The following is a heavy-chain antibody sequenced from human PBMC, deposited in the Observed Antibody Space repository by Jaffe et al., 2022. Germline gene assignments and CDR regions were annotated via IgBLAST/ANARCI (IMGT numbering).Heavy chain of an antibody. CDR2: IYNTGTT. Sequence: QVQLQESGPGLVKPSQTLSVTCAVSGGSISSGSYYWNWIRQPAGKGLEWIGRIYNTGTTKYNPSLKSRITISLDTSKNQFSLKLISVTAADTAVYYCARENKQWLVFNNWFDPWGQGTLVTVSS. CDR1: GGSISSGSYY. J-gene: IGHJ5*02. CDR3: ARENKQWLVFNNWFDP. D-gene: IGHD6-19*01. V-gene: IGHV4-61*02.